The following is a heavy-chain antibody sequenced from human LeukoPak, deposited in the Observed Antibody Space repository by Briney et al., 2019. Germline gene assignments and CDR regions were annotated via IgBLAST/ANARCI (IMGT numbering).Heavy chain of an antibody. CDR2: IDPSDSYT. CDR3: VRSYSGYDYLDY. Sequence: GESLRISRKGPGYRFPSYWITLGRQMPGKGLEWMGRIDPSDSYTNYSPSFQGHVTISADKSISTAYLQWSSLKASHTAMFYWVRSYSGYDYLDYWGQGTLVTVSS. J-gene: IGHJ4*02. V-gene: IGHV5-10-1*01. D-gene: IGHD5-12*01. CDR1: GYRFPSYW.